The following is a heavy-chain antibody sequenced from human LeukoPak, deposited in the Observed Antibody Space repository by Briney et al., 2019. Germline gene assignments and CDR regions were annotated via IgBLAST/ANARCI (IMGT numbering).Heavy chain of an antibody. Sequence: PGGSLRLSCAASGFTFNRYWMHWVRQIPGKGLEWVSRITNDGTGTSYADSVKGRFTISKDNAKHTLYLQMNSLRAEDTAVYYCAREIEGKQRDDFDYWGQGTLVTVSS. V-gene: IGHV3-74*01. D-gene: IGHD1/OR15-1a*01. CDR1: GFTFNRYW. CDR2: ITNDGTGT. J-gene: IGHJ4*02. CDR3: AREIEGKQRDDFDY.